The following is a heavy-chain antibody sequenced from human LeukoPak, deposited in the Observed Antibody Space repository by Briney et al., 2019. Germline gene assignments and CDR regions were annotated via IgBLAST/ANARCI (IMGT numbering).Heavy chain of an antibody. V-gene: IGHV3-74*01. J-gene: IGHJ4*02. CDR2: INTDGSNT. CDR1: GLTFSRYC. D-gene: IGHD3-16*01. Sequence: GGSLSLSCAVSGLTFSRYCMHWVRHGPGKALVWGSRINTDGSNTVCADSVKGRCNTSRDNAKNTLYLQMNSLRVEDTAVYYCARVLSYSVGGSAVTFATEIDYWGQGTLVTVSS. CDR3: ARVLSYSVGGSAVTFATEIDY.